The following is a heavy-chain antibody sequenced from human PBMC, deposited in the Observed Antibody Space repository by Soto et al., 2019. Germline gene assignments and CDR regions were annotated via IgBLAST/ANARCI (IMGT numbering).Heavy chain of an antibody. J-gene: IGHJ4*02. D-gene: IGHD3-22*01. CDR2: ISYDGSNK. V-gene: IGHV3-30*09. Sequence: QVQLVESGGGVVQPGRSLRLSCAASGFTFSSYAMHWVRQAPGKGLEWVSFISYDGSNKFYADSVKGRFAISRDNSKNTVYLQMNSLRAEDTAVYYCARDRCMIVVVPGYWGQGTLVTVSS. CDR1: GFTFSSYA. CDR3: ARDRCMIVVVPGY.